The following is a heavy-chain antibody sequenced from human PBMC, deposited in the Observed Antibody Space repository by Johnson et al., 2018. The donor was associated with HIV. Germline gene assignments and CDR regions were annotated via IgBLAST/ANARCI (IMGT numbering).Heavy chain of an antibody. J-gene: IGHJ3*02. CDR2: ISWDGVRT. D-gene: IGHD7-27*01. CDR3: ARDPSSQYSRLTGDFGSFDM. Sequence: EVQLVESGGVVVQPGGSLRLSCVASGFTFADFAMHWVRQAPGKGLEWVSLISWDGVRTYYADSVKGRFSISRDNVKNSLYLQMNSLRVEDTALYYCARDPSSQYSRLTGDFGSFDMWGQGTMVIVAS. CDR1: GFTFADFA. V-gene: IGHV3-43D*03.